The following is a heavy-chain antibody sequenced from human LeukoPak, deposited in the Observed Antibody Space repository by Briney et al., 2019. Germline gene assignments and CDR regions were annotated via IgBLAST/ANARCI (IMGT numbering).Heavy chain of an antibody. J-gene: IGHJ4*02. D-gene: IGHD3-9*01. CDR3: AGRPGSGRDWYIAFDY. CDR1: GFTFSSYA. V-gene: IGHV3-23*01. CDR2: ISNSGGST. Sequence: GGSLRLSCAASGFTFSSYAMSWVRQAPGKGMEWVSTISNSGGSTYYADSVKGRFTISRDNSKNTLYLQMNSLRAEDTAVYFCAGRPGSGRDWYIAFDYCGEGTLVTVSS.